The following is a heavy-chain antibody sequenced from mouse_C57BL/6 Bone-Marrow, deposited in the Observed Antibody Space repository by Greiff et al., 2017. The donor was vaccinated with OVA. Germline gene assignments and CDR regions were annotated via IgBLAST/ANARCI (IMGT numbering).Heavy chain of an antibody. D-gene: IGHD2-1*01. CDR2: INPYNGGT. CDR1: GYTFTDYY. J-gene: IGHJ3*01. CDR3: AREGLLFAY. Sequence: VQLQQSGPVLVKPGASVKMSCKASGYTFTDYYMNWVKQSHGKSLEWIGVINPYNGGTSYNQKFKGKATLTVDKSSSTAYMELNSLTSEDSAVYYCAREGLLFAYWGQGTLVTVSA. V-gene: IGHV1-19*01.